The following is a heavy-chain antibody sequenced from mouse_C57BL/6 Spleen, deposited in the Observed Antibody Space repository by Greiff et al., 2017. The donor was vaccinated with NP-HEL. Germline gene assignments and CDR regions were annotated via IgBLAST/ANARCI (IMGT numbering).Heavy chain of an antibody. CDR1: GYTFTSYW. Sequence: QVQLQQPGAELVMPGASVKLSCKASGYTFTSYWMHWVKQRPGQGLEWIGEIDPSDSYTNYNQKFKGKSTLTVDKSSSTAYMQLSSLTSEDSAVYYCARCTVVPYYFDYWGQGTTLTVSS. D-gene: IGHD1-1*01. CDR3: ARCTVVPYYFDY. V-gene: IGHV1-69*01. J-gene: IGHJ2*01. CDR2: IDPSDSYT.